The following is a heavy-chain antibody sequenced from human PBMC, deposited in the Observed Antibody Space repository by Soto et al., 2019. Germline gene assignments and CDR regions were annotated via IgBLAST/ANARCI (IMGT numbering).Heavy chain of an antibody. CDR3: ARLPYSYVSLYFFDL. J-gene: IGHJ4*02. D-gene: IGHD5-18*01. Sequence: GGSLRLSCAASGFTFSNYAVSWVRQSPGRGLEWVASISDRGGSTKYADSVNGRFTISRDNSRNTLFLQMDTLRAEDTAVYYCARLPYSYVSLYFFDLWGQGTLVTVS. CDR1: GFTFSNYA. V-gene: IGHV3-23*01. CDR2: ISDRGGST.